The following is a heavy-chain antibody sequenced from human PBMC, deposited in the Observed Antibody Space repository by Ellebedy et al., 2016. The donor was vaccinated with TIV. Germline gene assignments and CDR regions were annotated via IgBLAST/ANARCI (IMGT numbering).Heavy chain of an antibody. D-gene: IGHD4-17*01. CDR2: IDWDDDK. CDR3: ARICAYGDYGLD. Sequence: VHWVRQPPGKALEWLALIDWDDDKYYITSLKTRLTISKDTSKNQVVLTMANVDRLDTATYFCARICAYGDYGLDWGQGTLVTVSS. J-gene: IGHJ4*02. V-gene: IGHV2-70*18.